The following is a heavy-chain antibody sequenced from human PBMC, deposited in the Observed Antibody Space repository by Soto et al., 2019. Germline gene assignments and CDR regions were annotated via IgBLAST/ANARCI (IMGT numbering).Heavy chain of an antibody. V-gene: IGHV3-49*03. Sequence: GGSLRLSCTASGFTFGDYAMSWFRQAPGKGLEWVGFIRSKAYGGTTEYAASVKGRFTISRDDSKSIAYLQMNSLKTEDTAAYYCTRTVTTDYYYYGMDVWGQGTTVTVSS. CDR2: IRSKAYGGTT. J-gene: IGHJ6*02. CDR1: GFTFGDYA. D-gene: IGHD4-4*01. CDR3: TRTVTTDYYYYGMDV.